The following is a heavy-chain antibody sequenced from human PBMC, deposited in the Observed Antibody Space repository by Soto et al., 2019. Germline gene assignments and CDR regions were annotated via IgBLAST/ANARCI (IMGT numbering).Heavy chain of an antibody. CDR2: ISSSGGST. V-gene: IGHV3-23*01. D-gene: IGHD6-19*01. J-gene: IGHJ4*02. Sequence: GGSLRLSCAASGFTFSSYAMTWVRQAPGKGLEWVSGISSSGGSTNYADPVKGRFTVSRDNSKNTLYLQMNSLRAEDTAVYYCAKSLYPGIAVAGTYWGQGTLVTVSS. CDR3: AKSLYPGIAVAGTY. CDR1: GFTFSSYA.